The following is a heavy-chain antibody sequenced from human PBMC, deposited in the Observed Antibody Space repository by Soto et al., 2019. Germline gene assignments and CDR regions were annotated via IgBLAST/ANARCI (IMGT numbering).Heavy chain of an antibody. Sequence: TLSLTCTVSGGSISSSSYYWGWIRQPPGKGLEWIGSIYYSGSTYYNPSLKSRVTISVDTSENQFSLKLSSVPAADTAVYYCARHVLLWFGEDYYFDYWGQGTLVTVSS. CDR1: GGSISSSSYY. D-gene: IGHD3-10*01. J-gene: IGHJ4*02. CDR3: ARHVLLWFGEDYYFDY. V-gene: IGHV4-39*01. CDR2: IYYSGST.